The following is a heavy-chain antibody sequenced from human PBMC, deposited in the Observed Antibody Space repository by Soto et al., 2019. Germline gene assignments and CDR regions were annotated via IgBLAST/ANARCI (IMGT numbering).Heavy chain of an antibody. J-gene: IGHJ5*02. D-gene: IGHD1-20*01. V-gene: IGHV1-69*04. CDR2: IIPILGIA. CDR3: AREYITGTTSGWFDP. CDR1: GGTFSSYT. Sequence: SVKVSCKASGGTFSSYTISWVRQAPGQGLEWMGRIIPILGIANYAQKFQGRVTITADKSTSTAYMELSSLRSEDTAVYYCAREYITGTTSGWFDPWGQGTLVTVSS.